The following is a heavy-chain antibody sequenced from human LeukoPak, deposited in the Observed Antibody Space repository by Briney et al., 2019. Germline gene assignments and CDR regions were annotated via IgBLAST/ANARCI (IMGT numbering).Heavy chain of an antibody. V-gene: IGHV4-39*07. CDR3: ATRRIAVAAPFDF. D-gene: IGHD6-19*01. Sequence: SETLSLTCTVSGGSISSSSYYWGWIRQPPGKGLEWIGSIYYSGSTKYNPSLKSRVTISVGTSKNPFSLKVSSVTAADTAVYYCATRRIAVAAPFDFWGQGTLVTVSS. CDR1: GGSISSSSYY. J-gene: IGHJ4*02. CDR2: IYYSGST.